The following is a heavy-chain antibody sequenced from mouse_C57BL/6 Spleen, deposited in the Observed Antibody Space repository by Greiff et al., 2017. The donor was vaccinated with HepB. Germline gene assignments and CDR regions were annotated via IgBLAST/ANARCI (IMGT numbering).Heavy chain of an antibody. V-gene: IGHV15-2*01. Sequence: VQLQQSGSELRSPGSSVKLSCKDFDSEVFPIAYMSWVRQKPGHGFEWIGGILPSIGRTIYGEKFEDKATLDADTLSNTAYMELNSLTSEDSASDYCARGLDGSSLDYWGQGTTLTVSS. CDR2: ILPSIGRT. CDR3: ARGLDGSSLDY. CDR1: DSEVFPIAY. J-gene: IGHJ2*01. D-gene: IGHD1-1*01.